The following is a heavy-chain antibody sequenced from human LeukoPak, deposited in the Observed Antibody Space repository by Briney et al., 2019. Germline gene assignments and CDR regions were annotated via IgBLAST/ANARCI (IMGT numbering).Heavy chain of an antibody. CDR2: MNANIGNT. V-gene: IGHV1-8*01. J-gene: IGHJ2*01. CDR1: GYIFTSYD. CDR3: ARGRQLVCLYWHFDL. Sequence: ASVKVSCKASGYIFTSYDINWMRQATGQGRDWMGWMNANIGNTGYAQKFQGRVTLTRNTSISTAYMELSSLRSEDTAVYYCARGRQLVCLYWHFDLRGRGTLVTVSS. D-gene: IGHD6-6*01.